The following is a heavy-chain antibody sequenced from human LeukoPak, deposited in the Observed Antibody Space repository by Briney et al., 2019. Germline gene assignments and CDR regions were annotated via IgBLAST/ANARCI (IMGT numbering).Heavy chain of an antibody. Sequence: PGGSLRLSCAVSGFTFSSYGMHWVRQPPGKGLEWVALLSYDGSKKSYTDSVKGRFAISRDNSKNTLYLQMNSLRAEDTAVYYCAKDPAGYDILTGYDYWGQGTLVTVSS. D-gene: IGHD3-9*01. CDR2: LSYDGSKK. CDR3: AKDPAGYDILTGYDY. CDR1: GFTFSSYG. J-gene: IGHJ4*02. V-gene: IGHV3-30*18.